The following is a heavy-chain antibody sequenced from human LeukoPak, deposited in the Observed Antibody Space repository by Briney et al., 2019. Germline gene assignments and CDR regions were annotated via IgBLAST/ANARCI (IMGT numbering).Heavy chain of an antibody. CDR2: ISYDGSNK. V-gene: IGHV3-30-3*01. D-gene: IGHD5-12*01. CDR1: GFTFSSYA. J-gene: IGHJ4*02. Sequence: GRSLRLSCAASGFTFSSYAMHWVRQAPGKGLEWVAVISYDGSNKYYADSVKGRFTISRDNSKNTLYLQMNSLRAEDTAVYHCAREIYDYWGQGTLVTVSS. CDR3: AREIYDY.